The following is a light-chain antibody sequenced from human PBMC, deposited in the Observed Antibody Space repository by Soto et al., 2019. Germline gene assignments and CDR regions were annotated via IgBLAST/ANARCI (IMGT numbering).Light chain of an antibody. J-gene: IGKJ4*01. CDR1: QGISSS. V-gene: IGKV1-9*01. CDR2: AAS. CDR3: EQVNSYPLT. Sequence: DIQFTQSPSFLSASVGDRVTITCRASQGISSSLAWYQQKPGKAPNLLIYAASTLQTGVPTRFSGSGSGTEFTLTISSLQPEDFASYYCEQVNSYPLTFGGGTKVEIK.